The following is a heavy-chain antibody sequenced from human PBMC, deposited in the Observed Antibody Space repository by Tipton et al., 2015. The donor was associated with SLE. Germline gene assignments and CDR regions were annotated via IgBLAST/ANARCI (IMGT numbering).Heavy chain of an antibody. CDR3: AREAYANAFDL. CDR1: GGSVNAYY. D-gene: IGHD2-2*01. CDR2: VYFTGST. Sequence: TLSLTCTVSGGSVNAYYWNWIRQPAGKGPEWIGRVYFTGSTNYNPFLKSRVTVSVDRSANQVSLKLNSVTAADTAVYFCAREAYANAFDLWGQGTMVTVAS. V-gene: IGHV4-4*07. J-gene: IGHJ3*01.